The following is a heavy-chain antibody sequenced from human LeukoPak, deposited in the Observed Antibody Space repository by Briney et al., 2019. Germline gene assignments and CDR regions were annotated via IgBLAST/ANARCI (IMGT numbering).Heavy chain of an antibody. V-gene: IGHV4-4*07. CDR2: IYTSGST. Sequence: SETLSLTCTVSGGSISSYYWSWIRQPAGKGLEWIGRIYTSGSTNYNPSLKSRVTMSVDTSKNQFSLKLSSVTAADTAVYYCARDIYLGGDFDLFDPWGQGTLVTVSS. CDR1: GGSISSYY. D-gene: IGHD2-2*02. CDR3: ARDIYLGGDFDLFDP. J-gene: IGHJ5*02.